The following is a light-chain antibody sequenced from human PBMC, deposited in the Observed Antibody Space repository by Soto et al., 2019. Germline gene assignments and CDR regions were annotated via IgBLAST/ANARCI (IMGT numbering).Light chain of an antibody. CDR2: DAS. Sequence: DIQMTQSPSSLSASVGDRITITCQASQDISDSLNWYQQKPGRAPNLLIYDASNLETVVPSRFSGSGSGTDFTFTITGLQPEDIATYYCHQYTNPPLTFGGGTKVEIK. V-gene: IGKV1-33*01. J-gene: IGKJ4*01. CDR1: QDISDS. CDR3: HQYTNPPLT.